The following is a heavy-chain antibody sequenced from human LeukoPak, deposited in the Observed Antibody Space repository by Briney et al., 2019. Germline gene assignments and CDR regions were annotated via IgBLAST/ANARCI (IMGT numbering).Heavy chain of an antibody. V-gene: IGHV1-3*01. J-gene: IGHJ3*02. CDR2: INAGNGNT. D-gene: IGHD3-10*01. CDR1: GYTFTSYA. Sequence: ASVKVSCKASGYTFTSYAMHWVRQAPGQRLEWMGWINAGNGNTKYSQKFQGRVTITRDTSASTAYMELSSLRSEDTAVYYCARVRSYRGSGIYNRNDASDIWGQGTMVTVSS. CDR3: ARVRSYRGSGIYNRNDASDI.